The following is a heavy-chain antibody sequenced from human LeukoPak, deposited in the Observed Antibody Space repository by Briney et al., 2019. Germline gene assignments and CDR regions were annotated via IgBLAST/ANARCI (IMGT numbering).Heavy chain of an antibody. CDR2: ISASGGST. CDR3: ASQTRGYSGYSSHY. V-gene: IGHV3-23*01. Sequence: GGSLRLSCAASGFTFSSYAMSWVRQAPGKGLDWVSAISASGGSTSYADSVKGRFTISRDDSKNTLYPQMNRLSAVDTAVYSCASQTRGYSGYSSHYWGQGTLVTVSS. J-gene: IGHJ4*02. D-gene: IGHD5-12*01. CDR1: GFTFSSYA.